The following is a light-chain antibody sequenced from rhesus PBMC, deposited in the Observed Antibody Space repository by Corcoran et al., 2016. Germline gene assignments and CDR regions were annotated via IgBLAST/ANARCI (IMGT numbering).Light chain of an antibody. Sequence: DIQMTQSPSSLSASVGDRVTITCRASQGISSYLNWYQQKTGKAPKLLTYYANCLESGVPSRLRGSGSGTEFNLTISSLQPEDFATYYCPQYNSLPYSFGQGTKVEIK. CDR1: QGISSY. CDR3: PQYNSLPYS. CDR2: YAN. V-gene: IGKV1-32*01. J-gene: IGKJ2*01.